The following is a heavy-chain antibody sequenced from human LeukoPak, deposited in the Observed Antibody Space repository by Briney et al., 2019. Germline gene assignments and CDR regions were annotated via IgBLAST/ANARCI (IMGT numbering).Heavy chain of an antibody. V-gene: IGHV1-18*01. Sequence: AASLKASCKASGYTFTSYGLSWVREAPGQGLGWMGWTSAHNDDTNYAETLQGRLTMTTDISTSTAYMELTSLRSDDTAVYYCARDWDSRNDYFDPWGQGTLVIVSS. CDR2: TSAHNDDT. D-gene: IGHD1-1*01. CDR1: GYTFTSYG. J-gene: IGHJ4*02. CDR3: ARDWDSRNDYFDP.